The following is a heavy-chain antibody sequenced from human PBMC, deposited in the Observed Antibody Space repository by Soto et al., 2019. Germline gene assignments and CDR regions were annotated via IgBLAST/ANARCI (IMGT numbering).Heavy chain of an antibody. V-gene: IGHV3-21*06. CDR1: GFTFTRYS. CDR3: ARVYCSTTTCHVQAFDS. J-gene: IGHJ4*02. CDR2: ISSTTNYI. D-gene: IGHD2-2*01. Sequence: GGSLRLSCAASGFTFTRYSMNWVRQAPGKGLEWVSSISSTTNYIYYGDSMKGRFTISRDNAKNSLYLQMNSLRVEDTAVYYCARVYCSTTTCHVQAFDSWGQRTLVTVSS.